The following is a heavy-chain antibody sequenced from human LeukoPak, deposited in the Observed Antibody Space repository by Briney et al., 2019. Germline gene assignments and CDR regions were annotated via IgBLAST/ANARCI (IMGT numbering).Heavy chain of an antibody. D-gene: IGHD5-18*01. Sequence: GESLKISCKGSGYSFTNYWIGWVRQMPGKGLECMGIIYPDDSDIRYSPSFQGQVTISADKSVSTAYLQWSSLKASDTAIYYCARHTRGVDTALVQDAFGIWGQGTRVTVSS. CDR1: GYSFTNYW. V-gene: IGHV5-51*01. CDR3: ARHTRGVDTALVQDAFGI. J-gene: IGHJ3*02. CDR2: IYPDDSDI.